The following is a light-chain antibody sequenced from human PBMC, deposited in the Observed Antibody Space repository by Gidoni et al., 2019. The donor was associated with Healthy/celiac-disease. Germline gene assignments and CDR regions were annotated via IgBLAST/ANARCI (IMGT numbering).Light chain of an antibody. CDR2: DVI. CDR3: SSYTSSSTLVV. Sequence: QSALTQPASVSGSPGQSLTISCTGTSSDVGGYNYVSWYQQHPGKAPKLMIYDVINRPSGVSNRFSGSKSGNTASLTISGLQAEDEADYYCSSYTSSSTLVVFGGGTKLTVL. CDR1: SSDVGGYNY. V-gene: IGLV2-14*01. J-gene: IGLJ2*01.